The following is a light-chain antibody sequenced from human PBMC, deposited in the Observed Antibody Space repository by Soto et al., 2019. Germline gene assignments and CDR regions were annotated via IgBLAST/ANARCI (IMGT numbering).Light chain of an antibody. Sequence: SYVLTQPPSESVAPRQTARITCGGNDIGSNSVHWYQQKPGQAPVLVVYADSDRPSGIPDRFSGSNSGNTATLTISGVEDGDEADYYCQVWDTSSDHVVFGGGTKLTVL. CDR2: ADS. CDR3: QVWDTSSDHVV. CDR1: DIGSNS. V-gene: IGLV3-21*02. J-gene: IGLJ2*01.